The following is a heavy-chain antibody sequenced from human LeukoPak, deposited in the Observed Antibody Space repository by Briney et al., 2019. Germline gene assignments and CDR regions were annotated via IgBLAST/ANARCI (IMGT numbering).Heavy chain of an antibody. J-gene: IGHJ4*02. CDR3: ARDSSSWEYYFDY. CDR2: IWYDGSNK. V-gene: IGHV3-30*19. Sequence: PGGSLRLSCAASGFTFSSYGMHWVRQAPGKGLEWVAVIWYDGSNKYYADSVKGRFTISRDNSKNTLYLQMNSLRAEDTAVYYCARDSSSWEYYFDYWGQGTLVTVSS. CDR1: GFTFSSYG. D-gene: IGHD6-13*01.